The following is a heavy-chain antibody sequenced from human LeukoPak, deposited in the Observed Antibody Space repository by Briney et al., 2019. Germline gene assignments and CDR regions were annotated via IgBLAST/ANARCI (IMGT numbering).Heavy chain of an antibody. V-gene: IGHV3-23*01. J-gene: IGHJ4*02. D-gene: IGHD3-3*01. CDR1: GFPFSSYA. CDR2: IIGSGGST. CDR3: AKHVLRSPFDY. Sequence: GGSLRLSCAASGFPFSSYAMSGVRPAPGKGLEWVSAIIGSGGSTYYADSVKGRFTISRDNSKNTLYLQMNSLRAEDTAVYYCAKHVLRSPFDYWGQGTLVTVSS.